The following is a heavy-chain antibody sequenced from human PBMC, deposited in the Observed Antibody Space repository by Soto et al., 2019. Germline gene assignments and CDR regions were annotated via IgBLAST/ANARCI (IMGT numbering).Heavy chain of an antibody. Sequence: GESLKISCKGSGYSFTSYWIGWVRQMPGKGLEWMGIIYPGDSDTRYSPSFQGQVTISADKSISTAYLQWSSLKASDTAMYYCARLCDSNYNYYYYYGMDVWGHGTTVTVSS. J-gene: IGHJ6*02. CDR3: ARLCDSNYNYYYYYGMDV. D-gene: IGHD4-4*01. CDR2: IYPGDSDT. V-gene: IGHV5-51*01. CDR1: GYSFTSYW.